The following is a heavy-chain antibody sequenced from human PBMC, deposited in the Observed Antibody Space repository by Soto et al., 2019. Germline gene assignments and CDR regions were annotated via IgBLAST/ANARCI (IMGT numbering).Heavy chain of an antibody. D-gene: IGHD3-22*01. CDR1: GGTFSSYT. CDR2: IIPILGIA. Sequence: QVQLVQSGAEVKKPGSSVKVSCKASGGTFSSYTISWERQAPGQGLEWMRRIIPILGIANYAQKFQGRVTTTADKSTSTAYMELSSLRSEDTAVYYCARDSRSLNYYDSSGYYYRWGQGTLVTVSS. CDR3: ARDSRSLNYYDSSGYYYR. V-gene: IGHV1-69*08. J-gene: IGHJ4*02.